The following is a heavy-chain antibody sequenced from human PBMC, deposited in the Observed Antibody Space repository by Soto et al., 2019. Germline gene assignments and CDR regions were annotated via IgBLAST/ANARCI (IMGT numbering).Heavy chain of an antibody. CDR3: ARGWLRDPWKY. CDR2: ISASSTYI. V-gene: IGHV3-21*01. J-gene: IGHJ4*02. Sequence: EVQLVESGGGLVKPGGSLRLSCAASGFIFSSYTMNWVRQAPGKWLEWVSSISASSTYIYYADSLKGRFTISRDNAYNPSYLQMNSLRAEDTAVYYCARGWLRDPWKYWGQGTLVTVSS. CDR1: GFIFSSYT. D-gene: IGHD5-12*01.